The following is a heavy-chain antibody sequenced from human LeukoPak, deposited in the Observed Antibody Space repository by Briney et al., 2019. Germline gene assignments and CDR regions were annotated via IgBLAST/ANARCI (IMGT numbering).Heavy chain of an antibody. J-gene: IGHJ4*02. CDR3: ASAQIPTLRETQFDY. CDR2: IYPGDSDT. D-gene: IGHD4-17*01. CDR1: GYSFTSFW. V-gene: IGHV5-51*01. Sequence: GESLKISCKGSGYSFTSFWIGWVRQMPGQGLEWMGIIYPGDSDTRYSPSFQGQVTISADKSISTAFLQWSSLKASDTAMYYCASAQIPTLRETQFDYWGQGTLVTVSS.